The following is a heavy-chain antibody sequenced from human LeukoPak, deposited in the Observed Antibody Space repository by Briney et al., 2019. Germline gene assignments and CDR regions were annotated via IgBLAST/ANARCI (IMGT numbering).Heavy chain of an antibody. CDR3: ARAQVDSFGVVYYFDY. Sequence: GASVKVSCKASGYTFTSYGISWVRQAPGQGLEWMGWISAYNSNTNYAQKLQGRVTMTTDTSTSTAYMELRSLRSDDTAVYYCARAQVDSFGVVYYFDYWGQGTLVTVSS. J-gene: IGHJ4*02. V-gene: IGHV1-18*01. CDR1: GYTFTSYG. CDR2: ISAYNSNT. D-gene: IGHD3-3*01.